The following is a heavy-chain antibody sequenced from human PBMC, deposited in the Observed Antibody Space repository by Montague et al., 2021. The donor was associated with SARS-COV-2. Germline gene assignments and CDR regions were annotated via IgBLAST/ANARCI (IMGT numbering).Heavy chain of an antibody. D-gene: IGHD3-10*01. CDR2: ISGSGGST. V-gene: IGHV3-23*01. CDR3: AKDIAVLGELSYYYGMDV. J-gene: IGHJ6*02. Sequence: SLRLSCAASGFTFSSYAMSWVRQAPGKGLEWVSAISGSGGSTYYADSVKGQFTISRDNSKNTLYLQMNSLRAEDTAVYYCAKDIAVLGELSYYYGMDVWGQGTTVTVSS. CDR1: GFTFSSYA.